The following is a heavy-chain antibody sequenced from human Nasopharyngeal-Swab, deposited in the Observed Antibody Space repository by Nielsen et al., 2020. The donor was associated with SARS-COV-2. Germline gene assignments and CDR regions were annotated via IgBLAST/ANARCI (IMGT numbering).Heavy chain of an antibody. CDR2: IYPGDPDN. D-gene: IGHD1-26*01. Sequence: GGSLRLSCKASGYTFNNYWIGWVRQKPGKGLVWMGIIYPGDPDNRYSPSFQGQVTISADKSISTAFLQWSSLTASDTAMYYCVRRRGRDSGNYFGSPGWYFDLWGRGTLVSVYS. J-gene: IGHJ2*01. V-gene: IGHV5-51*01. CDR1: GYTFNNYW. CDR3: VRRRGRDSGNYFGSPGWYFDL.